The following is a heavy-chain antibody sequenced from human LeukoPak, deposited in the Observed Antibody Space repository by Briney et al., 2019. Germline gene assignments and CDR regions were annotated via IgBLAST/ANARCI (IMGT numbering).Heavy chain of an antibody. D-gene: IGHD7-27*01. V-gene: IGHV3-53*01. CDR1: GFTVSSNY. J-gene: IGHJ4*02. Sequence: SGGSLRLPCAASGFTVSSNYISWVRQAPGKGLEWVSVIYSGGSTYYADSVKGRFTVSRDNSKNTLFLQMNSLRAEDTAVYYCAKDGGLWVSAHWGDSWGRGTLVTVSS. CDR2: IYSGGST. CDR3: AKDGGLWVSAHWGDS.